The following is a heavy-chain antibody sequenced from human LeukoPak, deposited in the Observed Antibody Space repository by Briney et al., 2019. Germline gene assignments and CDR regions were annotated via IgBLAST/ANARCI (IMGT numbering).Heavy chain of an antibody. CDR1: GYTFTSYG. CDR2: ISAYNGNT. J-gene: IGHJ4*02. CDR3: ARDGTYSGGDCYSGGVDY. V-gene: IGHV1-18*01. Sequence: ASVKVSCKASGYTFTSYGISWGRQAPGRGVWRRGWISAYNGNTNYAQKLRGRVTMTTDTSTSTAYMELRSLRSDATAVYYCARDGTYSGGDCYSGGVDYWGQGTLVTVSS. D-gene: IGHD2-21*02.